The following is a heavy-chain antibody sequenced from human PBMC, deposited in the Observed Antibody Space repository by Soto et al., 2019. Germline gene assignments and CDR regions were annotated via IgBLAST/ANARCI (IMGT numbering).Heavy chain of an antibody. Sequence: SETLSLTCTVSGGSISSYYWSWIRQPPGKGLEWIGYIYYSGSTNYNPSLKSRVTISVDTSKNQFSLKLSSVTAADTAVYYCAREEVAARPWYYYYYMDVWGKGTTVTVSS. CDR1: GGSISSYY. V-gene: IGHV4-59*12. D-gene: IGHD6-6*01. CDR2: IYYSGST. CDR3: AREEVAARPWYYYYYMDV. J-gene: IGHJ6*03.